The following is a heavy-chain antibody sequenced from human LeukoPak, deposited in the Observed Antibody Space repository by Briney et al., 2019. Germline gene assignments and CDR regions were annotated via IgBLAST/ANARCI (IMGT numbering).Heavy chain of an antibody. CDR1: GFTVSSNY. Sequence: GGSLRLSCAASGFTVSSNYMSWVRQAPGKGLERVSVIYSGGSTYYADSVKGRFTISRHNSKNTLYLQMNSLRAEDTAVYYCARDLSSSSDYWGQGTLVTVSS. CDR3: ARDLSSSSDY. J-gene: IGHJ4*02. V-gene: IGHV3-53*04. CDR2: IYSGGST. D-gene: IGHD6-6*01.